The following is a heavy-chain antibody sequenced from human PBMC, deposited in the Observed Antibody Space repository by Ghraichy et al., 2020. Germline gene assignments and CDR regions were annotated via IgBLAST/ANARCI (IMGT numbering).Heavy chain of an antibody. J-gene: IGHJ2*01. CDR2: IYYTGTT. CDR3: ARHNPYWYFDL. V-gene: IGHV4-39*01. Sequence: SETLSLTCTVSGVSITTSSYHWGWIRQPPGKGLERIGNIYYTGTTYSNPSLKSRFTMSVDRSQNKFSLRLNSVTAADTAVYFCARHNPYWYFDLWGPGTLVTVSS. CDR1: GVSITTSSYH.